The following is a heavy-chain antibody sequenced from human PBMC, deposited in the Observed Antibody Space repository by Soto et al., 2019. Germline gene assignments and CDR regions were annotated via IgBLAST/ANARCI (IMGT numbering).Heavy chain of an antibody. CDR3: ARDVVLMVYGFDY. Sequence: SETLSLTCAVYGGSFSGYYWSWIRQPPGKGLEWIGEINHSGSTNYNPSLKSRVTISVDTSKNQFSLKLSSVTAADTAVYYCARDVVLMVYGFDYWGQGTLVTVSS. J-gene: IGHJ4*02. D-gene: IGHD2-8*01. CDR2: INHSGST. CDR1: GGSFSGYY. V-gene: IGHV4-34*01.